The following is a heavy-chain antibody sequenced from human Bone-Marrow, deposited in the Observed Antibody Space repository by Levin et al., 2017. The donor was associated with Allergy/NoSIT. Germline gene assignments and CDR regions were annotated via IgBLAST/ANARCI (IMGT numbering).Heavy chain of an antibody. CDR1: GFTLNNAW. CDR2: FKGKTDGGTT. V-gene: IGHV3-15*07. CDR3: STVRYCTSGVCYARYYYYYGMDV. J-gene: IGHJ6*02. D-gene: IGHD2-8*01. Sequence: GGSLRLSCAVSGFTLNNAWINWVRQAPGKGLEWVGRFKGKTDGGTTDYATPVKGRFTISRDDSKNMLYLQMNSLKTEDTAVYYCSTVRYCTSGVCYARYYYYYGMDVWGQGTTVTVSS.